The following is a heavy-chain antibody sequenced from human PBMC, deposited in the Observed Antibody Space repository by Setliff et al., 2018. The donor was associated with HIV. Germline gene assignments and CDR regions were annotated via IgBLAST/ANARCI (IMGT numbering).Heavy chain of an antibody. D-gene: IGHD3-10*01. CDR1: GGSMSSYY. Sequence: LSLTCTVSGGSMSSYYWSWIRQPPGKGLEWVGYIYYSGSTNYNPSLKSRVSISVDTSKNQFSLKLSSVTAADTAMYYCGRVGFGELFGAFDIWGQGIMVTVS. V-gene: IGHV4-59*01. CDR3: GRVGFGELFGAFDI. J-gene: IGHJ3*02. CDR2: IYYSGST.